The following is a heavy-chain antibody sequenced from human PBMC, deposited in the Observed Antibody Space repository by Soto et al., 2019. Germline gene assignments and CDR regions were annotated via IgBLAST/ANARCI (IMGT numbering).Heavy chain of an antibody. J-gene: IGHJ4*02. V-gene: IGHV1-8*01. CDR3: ARDLTMIVDN. CDR1: GYTFTSYD. Sequence: QVQLVQSGAEVKKPGASVKVSCKASGYTFTSYDVNWVRQATGQGLEWMGWMNPNSGNTGYAQKFXXRVTMTRNTSISTAYMELSGLRSEDTTVYYCARDLTMIVDNWGQGTLVAVSS. CDR2: MNPNSGNT. D-gene: IGHD3-22*01.